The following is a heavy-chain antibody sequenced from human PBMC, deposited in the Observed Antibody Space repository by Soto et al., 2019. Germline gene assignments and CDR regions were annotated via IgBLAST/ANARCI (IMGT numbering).Heavy chain of an antibody. CDR1: GFTFSSYS. CDR2: ISSSSTAI. J-gene: IGHJ4*02. D-gene: IGHD2-21*02. V-gene: IGHV3-21*01. CDR3: VCHSCPVVCYSLAY. Sequence: GGTLRLSCAASGFTFSSYSMNWVRQAPGKGLEWVSSISSSSTAIFYGDSVKGRFIISRENAENSLYLQMNSLRAEGTAVYYCVCHSCPVVCYSLAYWGLGTLVTVSS.